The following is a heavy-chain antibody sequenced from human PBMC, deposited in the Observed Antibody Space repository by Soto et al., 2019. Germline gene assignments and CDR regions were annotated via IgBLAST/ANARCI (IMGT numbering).Heavy chain of an antibody. J-gene: IGHJ6*02. Sequence: ESLKISCKGSGYTFTDYWIGWVRQLPGKGLEWMGIIYPGDSDTRYSPSFQGHVTITVDKSTSTAYLQWNTLKASDTAMYYCARHTSNFRYYYYAMDVWGQGTTVTVS. D-gene: IGHD2-2*01. CDR3: ARHTSNFRYYYYAMDV. CDR1: GYTFTDYW. CDR2: IYPGDSDT. V-gene: IGHV5-51*01.